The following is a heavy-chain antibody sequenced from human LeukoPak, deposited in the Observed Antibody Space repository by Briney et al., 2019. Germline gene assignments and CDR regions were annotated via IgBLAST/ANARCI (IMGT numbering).Heavy chain of an antibody. V-gene: IGHV3-11*04. D-gene: IGHD3-10*01. J-gene: IGHJ4*02. CDR2: ISSSGSTI. CDR3: ARDLSGTMVRGFFDY. CDR1: GFTFSDCY. Sequence: GGSLRLSCAASGFTFSDCYMSWIRQAPGKGLEGVSYISSSGSTIYYADSVKGRFTISRDNAKNSLYLQMNSLRAEDTAVYYCARDLSGTMVRGFFDYWGQGTLVTVSS.